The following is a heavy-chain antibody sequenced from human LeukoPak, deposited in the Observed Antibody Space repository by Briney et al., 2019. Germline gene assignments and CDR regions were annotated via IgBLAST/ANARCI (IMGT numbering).Heavy chain of an antibody. Sequence: PSETLSLTCAVYGGSFSGYYWSWIRQPPGKGLEWIGEINHSGSTNYNPSLKSRVTISVDTSKNHFSLTLSSVTAADTAVYYCAREGPYYYDSSGYYPWGQGTLVTVSS. CDR3: AREGPYYYDSSGYYP. CDR1: GGSFSGYY. CDR2: INHSGST. D-gene: IGHD3-22*01. J-gene: IGHJ5*02. V-gene: IGHV4-34*01.